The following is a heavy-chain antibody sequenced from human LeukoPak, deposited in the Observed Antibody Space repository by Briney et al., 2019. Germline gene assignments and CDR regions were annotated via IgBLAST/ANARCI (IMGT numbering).Heavy chain of an antibody. V-gene: IGHV1-69*05. Sequence: SVKVSCKASGGTFSSYAISWVRQAPGQGLEWMGGIIPIFGTANYAQKFQGRVTITTDESTSTAYMELSSLRSEDTAVYYCARAPNYYDSSGYYDFFDYWGQGTLVTVSS. J-gene: IGHJ4*02. CDR1: GGTFSSYA. CDR2: IIPIFGTA. CDR3: ARAPNYYDSSGYYDFFDY. D-gene: IGHD3-22*01.